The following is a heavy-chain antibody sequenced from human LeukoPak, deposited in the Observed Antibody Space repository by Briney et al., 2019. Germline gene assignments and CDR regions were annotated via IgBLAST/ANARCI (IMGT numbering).Heavy chain of an antibody. D-gene: IGHD3-22*01. V-gene: IGHV4-59*08. Sequence: SATLSLTCTVSGGSISSYYWSWIRQPPGKGLEWIGYIYYSGSTNYNPSLKSRVTISVDTSKNQFSLKLSSVTAADTAVYYCARHPAYDSSGYRPYYYYYYMDVWGKGTTVTVSS. CDR1: GGSISSYY. CDR3: ARHPAYDSSGYRPYYYYYYMDV. CDR2: IYYSGST. J-gene: IGHJ6*03.